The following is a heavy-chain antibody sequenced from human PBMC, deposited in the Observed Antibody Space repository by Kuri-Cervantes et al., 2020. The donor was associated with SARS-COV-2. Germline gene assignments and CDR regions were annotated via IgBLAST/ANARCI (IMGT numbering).Heavy chain of an antibody. CDR3: ARGMRCSSTSCYLNYYYYGMDV. D-gene: IGHD2-2*01. J-gene: IGHJ6*02. CDR2: INPSGGST. CDR1: GYTFTSYY. Sequence: ASVKVSCKAYGYTFTSYYMHWVRQAPGQGLEWMGIINPSGGSTSYAQKFQGRVTMTRDTSTSTVYMELSSLRSEDTAVYYCARGMRCSSTSCYLNYYYYGMDVWGQGTTVTVSS. V-gene: IGHV1-46*01.